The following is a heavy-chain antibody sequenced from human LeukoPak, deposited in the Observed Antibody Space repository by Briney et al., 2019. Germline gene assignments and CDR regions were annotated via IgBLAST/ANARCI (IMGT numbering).Heavy chain of an antibody. CDR2: IMQDGSQK. J-gene: IGHJ4*02. CDR1: GFTFSTYW. CDR3: ARYFNSNGYSSLRGDY. D-gene: IGHD3-22*01. V-gene: IGHV3-7*01. Sequence: SGGSLRLSCVGSGFTFSTYWMTWVPQAPGTGLEWVASIMQDGSQKYYVDSVKDRFTISRDNAKNSLYLQMDSLRVEDTAVYYCARYFNSNGYSSLRGDYWGQGTLVTVSS.